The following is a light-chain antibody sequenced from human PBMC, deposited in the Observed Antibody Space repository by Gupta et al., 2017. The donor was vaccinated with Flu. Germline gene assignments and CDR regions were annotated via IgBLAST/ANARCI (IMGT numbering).Light chain of an antibody. V-gene: IGKV3-15*01. CDR2: GAS. Sequence: EMVLTQSPATLSVSPGERATLSCRASQSVSSNLAWYQQKPGQAPRLLIYGASTRSTGIPARISGSRSGTEFTLTISSLQAEDVAVYYCQQYNSWPPSITFGQGTRLEIK. CDR1: QSVSSN. J-gene: IGKJ5*01. CDR3: QQYNSWPPSIT.